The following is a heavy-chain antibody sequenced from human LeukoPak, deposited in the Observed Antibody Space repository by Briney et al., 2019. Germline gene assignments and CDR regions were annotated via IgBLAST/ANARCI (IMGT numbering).Heavy chain of an antibody. CDR1: GFTFSSYS. CDR3: ARGEGASSWTRYYYYGMDV. V-gene: IGHV3-48*01. D-gene: IGHD6-13*01. J-gene: IGHJ6*02. CDR2: ISSSSSTV. Sequence: PGGSLRLSCAASGFTFSSYSMNWVRQAPRKGLEWVSYISSSSSTVYYADSVKGRFTISRDNAKNSLYLQMNSLRAEDTAVYYCARGEGASSWTRYYYYGMDVWGQGTTVTVSS.